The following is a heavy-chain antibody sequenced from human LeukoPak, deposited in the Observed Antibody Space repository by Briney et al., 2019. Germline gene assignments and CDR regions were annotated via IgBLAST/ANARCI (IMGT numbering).Heavy chain of an antibody. V-gene: IGHV4-38-2*02. CDR3: ARGDKCLRFRGPTKRGSVDY. J-gene: IGHJ4*02. CDR1: GDSISSGYY. Sequence: SETLSLTCTVSGDSISSGYYWGWIRQPPGKGLEWIGSIYHSGSTYYNPSLKSRVTISVDTSKNQFSLKLSSVTAADTAVYYCARGDKCLRFRGPTKRGSVDYWGQGTLVTVSS. CDR2: IYHSGST. D-gene: IGHD5-12*01.